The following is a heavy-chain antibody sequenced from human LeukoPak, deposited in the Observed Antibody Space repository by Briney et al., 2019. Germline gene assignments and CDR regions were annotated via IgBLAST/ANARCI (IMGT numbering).Heavy chain of an antibody. D-gene: IGHD6-13*01. Sequence: SQTLSLACTVSGGSISSGGYYWSWLRQHPGKGLEWIGYIYYSGSTYYNPSLKSRVTISVDTSKNQFSLKLSSVTAADTAVYYCARSRVWPRVLFDYWGQGTLVTVSS. CDR3: ARSRVWPRVLFDY. J-gene: IGHJ4*02. CDR1: GGSISSGGYY. CDR2: IYYSGST. V-gene: IGHV4-31*03.